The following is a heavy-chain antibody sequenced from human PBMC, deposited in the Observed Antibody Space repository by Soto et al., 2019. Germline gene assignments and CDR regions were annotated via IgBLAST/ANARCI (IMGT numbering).Heavy chain of an antibody. CDR1: GCTASAHG. J-gene: IGHJ4*02. Sequence: QPLQVDPGGGLVRPRTSLRLFGEAAGCTASAHGMHWARQAPGKGLEWVAVISYHGTNEFYGDSVKGRFTISRDNSKNTLYLQMDSLRPEDTAMYFCSMGARWAITGPFDHWGQGTLVTVAS. CDR3: SMGARWAITGPFDH. V-gene: IGHV3-30*03. CDR2: ISYHGTNE. D-gene: IGHD3-16*01.